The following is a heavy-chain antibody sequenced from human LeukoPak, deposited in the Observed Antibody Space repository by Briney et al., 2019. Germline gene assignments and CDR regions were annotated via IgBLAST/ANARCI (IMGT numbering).Heavy chain of an antibody. D-gene: IGHD3-10*01. V-gene: IGHV4-59*01. CDR2: IYYSGST. CDR1: GGSISSYY. Sequence: SETLSLTCTVSGGSISSYYWSWIRQPPGKGLEWIGYIYYSGSTNYNPSLKSRVTISVDTSKNQFSLKLSSVTAADTAVYYCARVKMVRGVIGYDYWGQGTLVTVSS. J-gene: IGHJ4*02. CDR3: ARVKMVRGVIGYDY.